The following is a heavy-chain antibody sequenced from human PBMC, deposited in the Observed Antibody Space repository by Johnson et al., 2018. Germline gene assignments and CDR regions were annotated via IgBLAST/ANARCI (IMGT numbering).Heavy chain of an antibody. V-gene: IGHV3-11*01. D-gene: IGHD1-1*01. CDR2: ITGRGDPSRGDSM. J-gene: IGHJ3*01. CDR3: ARDLDWIVFDC. Sequence: VQLLESGGDLVKPGGSLRLSCAASGFTFSDYHMAWIRQAPGKGLEWVSYITGRGDPSRGDSMNYADSVRGRFTISRDNAKNSLYLQLNSLRAEDTAMYYCARDLDWIVFDCWGQGTMVTVSS. CDR1: GFTFSDYH.